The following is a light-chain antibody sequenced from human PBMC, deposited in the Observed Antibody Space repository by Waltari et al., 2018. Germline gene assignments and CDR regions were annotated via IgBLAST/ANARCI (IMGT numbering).Light chain of an antibody. CDR1: SYNIGSNT. CDR3: AAWDDSLNGVV. CDR2: SNN. Sequence: QSVLTQPPSASGTPGQRVTISCSGSSYNIGSNTVNWYQQLPGTAPKLLIYSNNQRPSGVPDRFSGSKSGTSASMAITGLQSEDEADYYCAAWDDSLNGVVFGGGTK. V-gene: IGLV1-44*01. J-gene: IGLJ2*01.